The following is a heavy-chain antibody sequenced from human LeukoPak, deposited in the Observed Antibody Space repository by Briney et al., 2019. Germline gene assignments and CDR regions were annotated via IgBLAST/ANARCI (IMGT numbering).Heavy chain of an antibody. Sequence: GGSLRLSCAASGFTFSNYAMHWVRQAPGKGLVWVSRVNSDGSSTSHADSVKGRFTISRDNAKNTLYLQMNSLRAEDTAVYYCARGENYDSSGYGKLDYWGQGTLVTVSS. CDR3: ARGENYDSSGYGKLDY. CDR2: VNSDGSST. D-gene: IGHD3-22*01. CDR1: GFTFSNYA. V-gene: IGHV3-74*01. J-gene: IGHJ4*02.